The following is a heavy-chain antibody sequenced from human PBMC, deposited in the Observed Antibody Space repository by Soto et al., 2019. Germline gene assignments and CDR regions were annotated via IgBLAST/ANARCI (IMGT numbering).Heavy chain of an antibody. J-gene: IGHJ4*02. D-gene: IGHD3-10*01. Sequence: PSETLSLTCAVYGGSFSGYHWTWIRQPPGTGLEWIGEINHSGSNNYNPSLKSRVTISVDTSKNQFSLKLSSVTAADTAVYYCARGPSGDKVHYWGQGALVTVSS. CDR1: GGSFSGYH. CDR3: ARGPSGDKVHY. CDR2: INHSGSN. V-gene: IGHV4-34*01.